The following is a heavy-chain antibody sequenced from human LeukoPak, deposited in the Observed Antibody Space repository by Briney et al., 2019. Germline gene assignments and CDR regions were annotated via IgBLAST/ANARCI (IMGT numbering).Heavy chain of an antibody. Sequence: PSQTLSLTCTVSGGSISSGGYYWSWIRQPPGKGLEWIGYIYDSGRTNYNPSLKSRVTISVDTSKNQFSLKLNSVTAADTAVYYCARDWSGYYGSGRNYYYYYGMDVWGQGTTVTVSS. J-gene: IGHJ6*02. V-gene: IGHV4-61*08. CDR1: GGSISSGGYY. CDR2: IYDSGRT. CDR3: ARDWSGYYGSGRNYYYYYGMDV. D-gene: IGHD3-10*01.